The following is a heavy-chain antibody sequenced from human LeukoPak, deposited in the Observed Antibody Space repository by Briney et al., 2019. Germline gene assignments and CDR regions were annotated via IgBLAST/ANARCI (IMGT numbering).Heavy chain of an antibody. CDR3: AREYSSGWSRGFDY. J-gene: IGHJ4*02. Sequence: SETLSLTCTVSGGSISSYYWSWIRQPAGKGLEWIGRIYTSGSTNYNPSLKSRVTMSVDTSKNKFSLKLSSVTAADTAVYYCAREYSSGWSRGFDYWGQGTLVTVSS. V-gene: IGHV4-4*07. D-gene: IGHD6-19*01. CDR1: GGSISSYY. CDR2: IYTSGST.